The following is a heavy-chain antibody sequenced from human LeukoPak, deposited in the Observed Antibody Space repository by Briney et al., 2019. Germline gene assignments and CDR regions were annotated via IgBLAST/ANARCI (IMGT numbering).Heavy chain of an antibody. V-gene: IGHV1-69*13. CDR1: GGTFSSYA. CDR2: IIPIFGTA. CDR3: ARGVGRGYCSSTSCPPNHFDY. Sequence: VASVKVSCKASGGTFSSYAISWVRQAPGQGLEWMGGIIPIFGTANYAQKFQGRVTITADESTSTAYMELSSLRSEDTAVYYCARGVGRGYCSSTSCPPNHFDYWGQGTLVTVSS. J-gene: IGHJ4*02. D-gene: IGHD2-2*01.